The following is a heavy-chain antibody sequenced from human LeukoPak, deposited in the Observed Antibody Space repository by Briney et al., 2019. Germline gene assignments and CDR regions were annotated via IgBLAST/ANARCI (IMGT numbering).Heavy chain of an antibody. CDR2: IYPGDSDT. J-gene: IGHJ4*02. V-gene: IGHV5-51*01. Sequence: GESLKIPLKGSGYTFTNYWIGWVRQMPGKGLEWVGIIYPGDSDTRYSPSFHGEVTISADKSISTAYLQWNSLKASDTAMYYCARHHYSGTCCYWDYSGQGTLVTVSS. D-gene: IGHD2-2*01. CDR1: GYTFTNYW. CDR3: ARHHYSGTCCYWDY.